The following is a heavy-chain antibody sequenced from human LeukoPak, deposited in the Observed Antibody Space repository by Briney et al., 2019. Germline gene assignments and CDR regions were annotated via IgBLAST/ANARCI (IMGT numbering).Heavy chain of an antibody. Sequence: GGSLRLSCAASGFTFSSYWMSWVRQAPGKGLEWVANIKQDGSEKYYVDSVKGRFTISRDNAKNSLYLQMNSLRAEDTAVYYCARSGSYYGGEYYFDYWGQGTLVTVSS. D-gene: IGHD1-26*01. V-gene: IGHV3-7*03. CDR3: ARSGSYYGGEYYFDY. CDR1: GFTFSSYW. CDR2: IKQDGSEK. J-gene: IGHJ4*02.